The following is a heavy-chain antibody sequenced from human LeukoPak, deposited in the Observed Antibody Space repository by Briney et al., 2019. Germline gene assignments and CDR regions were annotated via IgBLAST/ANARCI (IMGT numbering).Heavy chain of an antibody. Sequence: SETLSLTCTVSGGSISSYYWSWIRQPPGKGLEWIGYIYYSGSTNYNPSPKSRVTISVDTSKNQFSLKLSSVTAADTAVYYCARSVVPAAMDWYFDLWGRGTLVTVSS. J-gene: IGHJ2*01. D-gene: IGHD2-2*01. CDR3: ARSVVPAAMDWYFDL. CDR1: GGSISSYY. V-gene: IGHV4-59*01. CDR2: IYYSGST.